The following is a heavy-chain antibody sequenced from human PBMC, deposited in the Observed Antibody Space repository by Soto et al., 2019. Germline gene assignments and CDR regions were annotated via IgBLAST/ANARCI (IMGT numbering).Heavy chain of an antibody. D-gene: IGHD3-10*01. CDR2: IIPIFGTA. Sequence: ASVKVSCKASGGTFSSYAISWVRQAPGQGLVWMGGIIPIFGTANYAQKFQGRVTITADESTSTAYMELSSLRSEDTAVYYCARDYGSGSYYNTQWWGQGTLVTVSS. J-gene: IGHJ4*02. CDR1: GGTFSSYA. CDR3: ARDYGSGSYYNTQW. V-gene: IGHV1-69*13.